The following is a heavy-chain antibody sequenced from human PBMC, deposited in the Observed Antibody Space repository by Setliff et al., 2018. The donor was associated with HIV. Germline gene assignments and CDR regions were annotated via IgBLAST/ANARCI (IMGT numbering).Heavy chain of an antibody. V-gene: IGHV1-18*04. Sequence: ASVKVSCKASGYTFTSYYMHWVRQAPGQGLEWMGWISAYNGNTNYAQKLQGRVTMTTDTSTSTAYMELRSLRPEDTAVYYCARDCRVGWVFTYGMDAWGQGTLVTVSS. D-gene: IGHD6-13*01. CDR2: ISAYNGNT. J-gene: IGHJ6*02. CDR3: ARDCRVGWVFTYGMDA. CDR1: GYTFTSYY.